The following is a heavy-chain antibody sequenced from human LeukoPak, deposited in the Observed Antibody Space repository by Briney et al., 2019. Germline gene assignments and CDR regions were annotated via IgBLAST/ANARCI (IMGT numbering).Heavy chain of an antibody. J-gene: IGHJ4*02. V-gene: IGHV3-48*01. CDR3: ARTKGSASSYQIVVVPAALDY. CDR1: GFTFSSYS. Sequence: PGGSLRLSCAASGFTFSSYSMNWVRQAPGEGLEWVSYISSSSSTIYYADSVKGRFTISRDNAKNSLYLQMNSLRAEDTAVYYCARTKGSASSYQIVVVPAALDYWGQGTLVTVSS. CDR2: ISSSSSTI. D-gene: IGHD2-2*01.